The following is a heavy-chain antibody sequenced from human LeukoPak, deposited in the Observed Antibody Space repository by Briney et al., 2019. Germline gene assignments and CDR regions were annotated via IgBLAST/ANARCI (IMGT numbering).Heavy chain of an antibody. CDR2: IYYSGST. Sequence: PSETLSLTCTVSGGSISSHYWSWIRQPPGKGLEWIGYIYYSGSTNYNPSLKSRVTISVDTSKNQFSLKLSSVTAADTAVYYCASTYYYDSSGYYHPYFDYWGQGTLVTVPS. D-gene: IGHD3-22*01. J-gene: IGHJ4*02. V-gene: IGHV4-59*11. CDR1: GGSISSHY. CDR3: ASTYYYDSSGYYHPYFDY.